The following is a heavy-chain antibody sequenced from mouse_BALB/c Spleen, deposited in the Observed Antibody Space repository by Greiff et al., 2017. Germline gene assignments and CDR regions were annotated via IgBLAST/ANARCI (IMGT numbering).Heavy chain of an antibody. CDR3: ARDRYDGPLGFAY. V-gene: IGHV2-9*02. Sequence: VQLQESGPGLVAPSQSLSITCTVSGFSLTSYGVHWVRQPPGKGLEWLGVIWAGGSTNYNSALMSRLSISKDNSKSQVFLKMNSLQTDDTAMYYCARDRYDGPLGFAYWGQGTLVTVSA. CDR1: GFSLTSYG. J-gene: IGHJ3*01. D-gene: IGHD2-14*01. CDR2: IWAGGST.